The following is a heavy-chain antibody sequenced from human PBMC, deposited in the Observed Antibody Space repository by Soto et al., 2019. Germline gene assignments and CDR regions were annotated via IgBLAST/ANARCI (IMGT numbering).Heavy chain of an antibody. V-gene: IGHV1-2*04. Sequence: QVQLVQSGAEVKKPGASVKVSCKAPGYTFTGYYMHWVRQAPGQGLEWMGWINPNSGGTNYAQKFQGWVTMTRDTSISTAYMELSRLRSDDTAVYYCATFSSSSNYYYYGMDVWGQGTTVTVSS. CDR1: GYTFTGYY. D-gene: IGHD6-6*01. CDR2: INPNSGGT. J-gene: IGHJ6*02. CDR3: ATFSSSSNYYYYGMDV.